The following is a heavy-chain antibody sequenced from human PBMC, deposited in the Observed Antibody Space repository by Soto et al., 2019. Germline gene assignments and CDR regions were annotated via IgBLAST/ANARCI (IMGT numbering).Heavy chain of an antibody. CDR1: GFTVSNYA. D-gene: IGHD6-19*01. CDR3: AKDLVAARTY. V-gene: IGHV3-23*01. Sequence: DVQLLDSGGGLVHHGESLRLSCAASGFTVSNYAMAWVRQAPGKGLEWVSSISGDGGNTYHADSVRGRFTISRDNSENTLYLQMRSLRAEDTAVYCCAKDLVAARTYWGQGALVTVSS. J-gene: IGHJ4*02. CDR2: ISGDGGNT.